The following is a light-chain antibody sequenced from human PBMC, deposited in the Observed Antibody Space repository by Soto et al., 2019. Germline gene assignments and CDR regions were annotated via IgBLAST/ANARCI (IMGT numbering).Light chain of an antibody. Sequence: DIQMTQSPSTXSASIGDRVTITCRASQNISRWLAWYQQRPGKAPKLLIFDASSLESGVPSRFSGSGSGTEFTLTISSLQPDDFATYFCQKYSTFYTFGQGTKVDIK. CDR3: QKYSTFYT. J-gene: IGKJ2*01. V-gene: IGKV1-5*01. CDR2: DAS. CDR1: QNISRW.